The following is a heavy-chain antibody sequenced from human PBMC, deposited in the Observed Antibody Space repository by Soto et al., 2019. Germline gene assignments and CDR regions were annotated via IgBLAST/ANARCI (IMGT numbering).Heavy chain of an antibody. CDR2: LQSGGTT. V-gene: IGHV3-66*01. J-gene: IGHJ6*04. Sequence: EVQLVESGGDLVQPGGSLSLSCAASGFSVSSKYMSWVRQAPGKGLEWVSLLQSGGTTYSAGSVKGRFTISRDYSENTLFLQMNSLRVEDTAVYYCTRDDVHFNGDRYYGVPMDVWGKGTTVTVSA. CDR1: GFSVSSKY. D-gene: IGHD2-8*01. CDR3: TRDDVHFNGDRYYGVPMDV.